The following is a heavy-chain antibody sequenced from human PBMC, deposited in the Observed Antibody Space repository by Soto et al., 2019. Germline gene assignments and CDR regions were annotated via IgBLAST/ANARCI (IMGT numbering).Heavy chain of an antibody. CDR1: GFSFSTYS. Sequence: EVQLVESGGGLVKPGGSLRLSCAASGFSFSTYSMNWVRQAPGKGLEWVSSIIGSSTYIFYADSVKGRFTISRDNAKNSLYLQMNSLRAEDTSVYYCARDVPSGNFDSWGQGTRVTVSS. CDR3: ARDVPSGNFDS. D-gene: IGHD6-25*01. CDR2: IIGSSTYI. J-gene: IGHJ4*02. V-gene: IGHV3-21*03.